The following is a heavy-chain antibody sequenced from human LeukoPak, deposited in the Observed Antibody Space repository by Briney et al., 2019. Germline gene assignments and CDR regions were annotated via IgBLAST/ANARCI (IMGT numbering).Heavy chain of an antibody. Sequence: ASVKVSCKASGYTFTSYGISWVRQAPGQGLEWMGWISAYNGNTNYAQKLQGRVTMTTDTSTSTAYMELRSLRSDDTAVYYCARDNGGYYGGGKNWFDPWGQGTLVTVSS. CDR3: ARDNGGYYGGGKNWFDP. CDR1: GYTFTSYG. CDR2: ISAYNGNT. D-gene: IGHD3-22*01. V-gene: IGHV1-18*01. J-gene: IGHJ5*02.